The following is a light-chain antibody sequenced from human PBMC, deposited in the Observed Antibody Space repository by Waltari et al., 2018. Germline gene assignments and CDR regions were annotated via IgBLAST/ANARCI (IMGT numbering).Light chain of an antibody. CDR2: DAT. CDR3: QQRSNWPMT. V-gene: IGKV3-11*01. Sequence: EVVLTQSPATLSLSPGDTATLSCRASQGVSMYLAWYQHRPGQGPRLLIYDATNRATGIPARFGGSGSGTDFTLTISSLDPEDFAVYFCQQRSNWPMTFGGGDQGGDQT. J-gene: IGKJ4*01. CDR1: QGVSMY.